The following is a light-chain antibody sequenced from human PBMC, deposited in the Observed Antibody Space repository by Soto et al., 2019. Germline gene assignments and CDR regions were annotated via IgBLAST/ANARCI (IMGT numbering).Light chain of an antibody. CDR2: DTS. Sequence: ETVMTQSPCTLSLSLGERATLSCRASQSVSIHLAWYQQKPGQAPRLLIYDTSTRATGIPARFSGSGSGTDFTLTISRLEPEDFAVYYCQQHGTSPITFGQGTRLEIK. J-gene: IGKJ5*01. CDR3: QQHGTSPIT. CDR1: QSVSIH. V-gene: IGKV3-20*01.